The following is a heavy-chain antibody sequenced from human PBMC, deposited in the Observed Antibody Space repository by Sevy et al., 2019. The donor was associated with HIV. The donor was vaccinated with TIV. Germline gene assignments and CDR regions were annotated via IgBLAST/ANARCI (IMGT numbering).Heavy chain of an antibody. CDR3: ARDSPHTIFGVVTSYYYYGMDV. Sequence: SVKVSCKASGYTFTGYYMHWVRQAPGQGLEWMGWINPNSGGTNYAQKFQGRVTMTRDTSISTAYMELSRLRSDDTAVYYCARDSPHTIFGVVTSYYYYGMDVWGQGTTVTVSS. CDR1: GYTFTGYY. J-gene: IGHJ6*02. CDR2: INPNSGGT. V-gene: IGHV1-2*02. D-gene: IGHD3-3*01.